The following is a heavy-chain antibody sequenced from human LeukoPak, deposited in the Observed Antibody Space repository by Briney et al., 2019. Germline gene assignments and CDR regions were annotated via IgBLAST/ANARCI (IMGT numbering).Heavy chain of an antibody. J-gene: IGHJ4*02. V-gene: IGHV3-23*01. CDR3: AKDLEWGAFDY. CDR2: ISGGGGGA. Sequence: GGSLRLSCAASGFTFRSYAMSWVRQAPGKGLEWVSVISGGGGGAYYADSLKGRFTISRDNAKNTLYLQMNSLRAEDTAVYYCAKDLEWGAFDYWGQGTLVTVSS. D-gene: IGHD3-3*01. CDR1: GFTFRSYA.